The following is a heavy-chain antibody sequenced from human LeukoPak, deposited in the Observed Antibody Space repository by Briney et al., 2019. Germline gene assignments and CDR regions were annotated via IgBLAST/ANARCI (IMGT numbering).Heavy chain of an antibody. CDR2: ISGSGGST. J-gene: IGHJ4*02. CDR3: AKEVYSSGWYADY. CDR1: GFTFSSYA. V-gene: IGHV3-23*01. Sequence: PGGSLGLSCAASGFTFSSYAMNWVRQAPGKGLEWVSTISGSGGSTYYADSVKGRFTISRDNSKNTLYLQMSSLRAEDTASYYCAKEVYSSGWYADYWGQGTLVTVSS. D-gene: IGHD6-19*01.